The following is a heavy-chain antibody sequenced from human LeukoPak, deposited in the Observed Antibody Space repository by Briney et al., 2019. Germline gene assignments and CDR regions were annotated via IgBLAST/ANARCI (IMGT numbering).Heavy chain of an antibody. CDR2: IFGSGAPS. V-gene: IGHV3-23*01. J-gene: IGHJ3*02. D-gene: IGHD3-16*01. Sequence: GGSLRLSCVASGFSFGRHAMNWVRQAPGKGLEWVSSIFGSGAPSYYADSVKGRFTISRDNSKNTLYVQMESLRAEDTAVYYCTKAVGGGRDAYDIWGQGTMVTASS. CDR3: TKAVGGGRDAYDI. CDR1: GFSFGRHA.